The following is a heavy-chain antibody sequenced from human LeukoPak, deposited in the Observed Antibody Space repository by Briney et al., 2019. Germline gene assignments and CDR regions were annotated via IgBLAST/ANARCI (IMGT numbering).Heavy chain of an antibody. CDR3: AREGVVVAATLIDY. CDR1: GFTFSDYY. D-gene: IGHD2-15*01. Sequence: GGSLRLSCEAAGFTFSDYYMSWIRQAPGKGLEWVSYISSSSSYTNYADSVKGRFTISRDNAKNSLYLQMNSLRAEDTAVYYCAREGVVVAATLIDYWGQGTLVTVSS. J-gene: IGHJ4*02. CDR2: ISSSSSYT. V-gene: IGHV3-11*06.